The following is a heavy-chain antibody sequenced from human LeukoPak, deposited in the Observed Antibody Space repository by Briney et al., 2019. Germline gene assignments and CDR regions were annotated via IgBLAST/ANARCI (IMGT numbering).Heavy chain of an antibody. CDR2: ISSSSSYI. Sequence: GGSLRLSCAASGFTFSSYSMNWVRQAPGKGLEWVSSISSSSSYIYYADSVKGRFTISRDNAKNSLYLQMNSLRAEDTAVYYCARDGDPRYSSSRGDFDYWGQGTLVTVSS. J-gene: IGHJ4*02. CDR3: ARDGDPRYSSSRGDFDY. V-gene: IGHV3-21*01. CDR1: GFTFSSYS. D-gene: IGHD6-6*01.